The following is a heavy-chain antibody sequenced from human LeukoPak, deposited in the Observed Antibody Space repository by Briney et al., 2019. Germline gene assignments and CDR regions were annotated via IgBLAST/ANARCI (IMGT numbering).Heavy chain of an antibody. J-gene: IGHJ4*02. CDR3: TGGVWGYDTSGFNFDY. CDR1: GFTFSGSV. Sequence: GGSLKLSCAASGFTFSGSVIHWVRQASGKGLEWVGRIRSKANSYATAYAASVKGRFTISRDDSKNTAYLQMNSLKTEDTAVYYCTGGVWGYDTSGFNFDYWGQGSLVSASS. V-gene: IGHV3-73*01. D-gene: IGHD3-22*01. CDR2: IRSKANSYAT.